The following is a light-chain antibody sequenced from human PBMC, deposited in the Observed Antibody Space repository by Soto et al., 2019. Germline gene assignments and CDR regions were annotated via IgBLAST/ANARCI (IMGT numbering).Light chain of an antibody. J-gene: IGKJ5*01. V-gene: IGKV1-5*01. CDR1: QTIRSL. Sequence: IQMPQPPSPLSASVGDRVTITCRASQTIRSLLAWYQQKPGKAPKALIYDASRLGSGVPSRFSGSGSGTEFTLTISSLQPDDFATYYCQQYQTYATFGQGGLLEIK. CDR2: DAS. CDR3: QQYQTYAT.